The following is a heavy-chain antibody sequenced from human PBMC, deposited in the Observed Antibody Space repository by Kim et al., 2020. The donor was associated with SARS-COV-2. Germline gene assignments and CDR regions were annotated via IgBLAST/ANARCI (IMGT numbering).Heavy chain of an antibody. D-gene: IGHD3-10*01. CDR3: TRPLDSLWFGEANYYYGMDA. CDR2: IRSKANSYAT. V-gene: IGHV3-73*01. Sequence: GGSLRLSCAASGFTFSGSAMHWVRQASGKGLEWVGRIRSKANSYATAYAASVKGRFTISRDDSKNTAYLQMNSLKTEDTAVYYCTRPLDSLWFGEANYYYGMDAWGQGPPVTAS. J-gene: IGHJ6*02. CDR1: GFTFSGSA.